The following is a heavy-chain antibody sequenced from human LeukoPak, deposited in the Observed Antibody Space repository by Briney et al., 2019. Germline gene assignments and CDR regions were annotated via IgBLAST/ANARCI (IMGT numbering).Heavy chain of an antibody. Sequence: SETLSLTCTVSGGSLSSYYWSWIRQPPGKGLEWIEYIYYSGSTNYNPSLKSRVTISVDTSKNQFSLKLSSVTAADTAVYYCARDKYGTTGWFDPWGQGTLVTVSS. V-gene: IGHV4-59*01. D-gene: IGHD1-7*01. J-gene: IGHJ5*02. CDR1: GGSLSSYY. CDR2: IYYSGST. CDR3: ARDKYGTTGWFDP.